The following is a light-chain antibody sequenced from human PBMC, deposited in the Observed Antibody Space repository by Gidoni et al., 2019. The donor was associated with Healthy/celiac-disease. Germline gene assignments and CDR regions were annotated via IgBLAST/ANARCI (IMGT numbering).Light chain of an antibody. CDR1: QGISSA. J-gene: IGKJ5*01. Sequence: IQLTPSPSSLSASVGDSVTITCRASQGISSALAWYQQKPGKAPKPLIYDASGLESGGPSRSSGGGSGKDFTITIGSLQLEDLATNSCQQFNNYRITFAQGTRLRLN. CDR3: QQFNNYRIT. CDR2: DAS. V-gene: IGKV1D-13*01.